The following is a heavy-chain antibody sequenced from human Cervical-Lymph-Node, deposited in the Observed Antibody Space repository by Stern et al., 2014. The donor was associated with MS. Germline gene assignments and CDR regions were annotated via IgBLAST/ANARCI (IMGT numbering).Heavy chain of an antibody. CDR3: ARGGGDNFYDGLDV. CDR1: GFTFSRYD. D-gene: IGHD2/OR15-2a*01. CDR2: IGTAGDT. V-gene: IGHV3-13*01. Sequence: EVQLVESGGGLVQPGGSLRLSCAASGFTFSRYDIHWVRQATGKGLEWVSLIGTAGDTYYAGSVKGRFTISRDTARNSYLQMNSLTAGDTAVYYCARGGGDNFYDGLDVWGQGTTVTVSS. J-gene: IGHJ6*02.